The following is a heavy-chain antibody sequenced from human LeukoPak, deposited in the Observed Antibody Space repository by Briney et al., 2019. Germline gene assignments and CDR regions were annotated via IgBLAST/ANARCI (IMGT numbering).Heavy chain of an antibody. CDR3: ARESRGYCSSTSCESRYYGMDV. Sequence: PGGSLRLSCAASGFTFSSYAMHWVRQAPGKGLEWVAVISYDGSNKYYADSVKGRFTISRDNSKNTLYLQMNSLRAEDTAVYYCARESRGYCSSTSCESRYYGMDVWGQGTTVTVSS. CDR1: GFTFSSYA. D-gene: IGHD2-2*01. V-gene: IGHV3-30-3*01. CDR2: ISYDGSNK. J-gene: IGHJ6*02.